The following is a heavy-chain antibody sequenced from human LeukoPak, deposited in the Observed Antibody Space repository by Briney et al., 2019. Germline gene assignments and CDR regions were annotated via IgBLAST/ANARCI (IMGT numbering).Heavy chain of an antibody. CDR2: FDPEDGET. V-gene: IGHV1-24*01. CDR1: GYTLTELS. Sequence: GASVKVSCKVSGYTLTELSMDWVRQAPGKGLEWMGGFDPEDGETIYAQKFQGRVTMTEDTSTDTAYMELRSLRSDDTAVYYCARAPFRKLAAAGHNWFDPWGQGTLVTVSS. D-gene: IGHD6-13*01. CDR3: ARAPFRKLAAAGHNWFDP. J-gene: IGHJ5*02.